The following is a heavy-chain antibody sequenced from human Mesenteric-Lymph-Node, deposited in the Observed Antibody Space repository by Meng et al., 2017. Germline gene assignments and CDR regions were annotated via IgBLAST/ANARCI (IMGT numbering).Heavy chain of an antibody. V-gene: IGHV4-4*02. J-gene: IGHJ5*02. Sequence: QVQLQESGPGLVKPSGTLSLICDVSGGFISNNNWRSWVRQPPGKGLEWIGEIHHSGSTSYNPSLKSRVTISVDRSKNQFSLKLTSVTAADTAVYFCAREEGGPLDRWGQGTLVTVSS. D-gene: IGHD3-16*01. CDR3: AREEGGPLDR. CDR1: GGFISNNNW. CDR2: IHHSGST.